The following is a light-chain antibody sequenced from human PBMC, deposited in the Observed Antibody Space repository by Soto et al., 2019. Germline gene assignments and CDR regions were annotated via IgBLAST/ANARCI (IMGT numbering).Light chain of an antibody. J-gene: IGLJ2*01. CDR2: DVS. CDR1: SSDVGGYNY. CDR3: SSYTGISTPLV. Sequence: QSALTQAASVSGSPGQSITISCTGTSSDVGGYNYVSWYQQHPGKAPKLMIYDVSNRPSGVSNRFSGSKSGNTASLTISGLHAEDEADYYCSSYTGISTPLVFGGGTKLTVL. V-gene: IGLV2-14*01.